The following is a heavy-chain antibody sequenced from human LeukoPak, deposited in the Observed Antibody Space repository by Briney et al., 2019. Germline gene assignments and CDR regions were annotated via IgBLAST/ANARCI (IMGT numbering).Heavy chain of an antibody. CDR1: GGSISSSSYY. CDR2: IYYSGST. D-gene: IGHD3-22*01. Sequence: SETLSLTCTVSGGSISSSSYYWSWIRRPPGKGLEWIGYIYYSGSTNYNPSLKSRVTISVDTSKNQFSLKLSSVTAADTAVYYCARQYYDSSGYLGWYFDLWGRGTLVTVSS. V-gene: IGHV4-61*01. J-gene: IGHJ2*01. CDR3: ARQYYDSSGYLGWYFDL.